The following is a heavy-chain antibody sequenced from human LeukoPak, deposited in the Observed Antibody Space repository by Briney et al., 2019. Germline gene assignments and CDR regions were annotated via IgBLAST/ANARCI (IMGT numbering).Heavy chain of an antibody. J-gene: IGHJ4*02. Sequence: GGSLRLSCAASGFAFNGYSIYWVRQAPGKGLEWISYITGDSNIIYYADSVKGRFTISRDNAKNSLYLQMNSLRAEDTAVYYCARGPTYYDPSGFYSEYWGQGTLVTVSS. V-gene: IGHV3-21*05. D-gene: IGHD3-22*01. CDR1: GFAFNGYS. CDR2: ITGDSNII. CDR3: ARGPTYYDPSGFYSEY.